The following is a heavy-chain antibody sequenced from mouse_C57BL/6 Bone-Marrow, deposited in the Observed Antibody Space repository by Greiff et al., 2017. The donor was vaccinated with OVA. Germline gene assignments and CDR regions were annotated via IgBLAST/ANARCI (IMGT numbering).Heavy chain of an antibody. J-gene: IGHJ3*01. Sequence: SGPELVKPGASVKIPCKASGYTFTDYNMDWVKQSHGKSLEWIGDINPNNGGTIYNQKFKGKATLTVDKSSSTAYMELRSLTSEDTAVYYCARAPQLTGTGFAYWGQGPLVTVSA. CDR2: INPNNGGT. V-gene: IGHV1-18*01. CDR1: GYTFTDYN. CDR3: ARAPQLTGTGFAY. D-gene: IGHD4-1*01.